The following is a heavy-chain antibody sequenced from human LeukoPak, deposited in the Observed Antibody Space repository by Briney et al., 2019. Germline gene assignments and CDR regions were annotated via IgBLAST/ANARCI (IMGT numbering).Heavy chain of an antibody. CDR2: INHSGST. J-gene: IGHJ4*02. D-gene: IGHD5-24*01. CDR3: ALGYNDIWEL. V-gene: IGHV4-4*02. Sequence: SETLSLTCAVSSGSISSSTWWSWVRQPPGKGLEWIGEINHSGSTHYTPSLKSRVTISVDTSDNKFSLKMISVTAADAAVYYCALGYNDIWELWGRGTLVTVSS. CDR1: SGSISSSTW.